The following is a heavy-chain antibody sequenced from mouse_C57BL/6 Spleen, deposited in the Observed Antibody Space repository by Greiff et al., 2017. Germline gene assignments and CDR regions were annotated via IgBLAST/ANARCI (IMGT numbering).Heavy chain of an antibody. CDR1: GFSLTSYG. J-gene: IGHJ4*01. V-gene: IGHV2-2*01. CDR2: IWSGGST. CDR3: ARNPPGSDYYAMDY. Sequence: QVQLQPSGPGLVQPSQSLSITCTIYGFSLTSYGVNWVRPSPGKGLEWLGVIWSGGSTDYNAAFISRLSISKDNSKSQVFFKMNSLQADDTAIYYCARNPPGSDYYAMDYWSQGTSVTVSS.